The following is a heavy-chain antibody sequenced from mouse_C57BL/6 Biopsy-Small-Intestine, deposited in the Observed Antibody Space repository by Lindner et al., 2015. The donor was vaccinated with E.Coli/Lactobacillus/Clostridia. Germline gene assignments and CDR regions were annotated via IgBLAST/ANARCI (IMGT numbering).Heavy chain of an antibody. CDR2: INPSGDST. J-gene: IGHJ4*01. V-gene: IGHV1-64*01. Sequence: SVKVSCKASGYTFTSDHMHWVRQAPGQGLEWMGIINPSGDSTSYAQKFQGRVTMTRDTSTSTVYMELSSLRSEDTAVYYCASNVMGGFDYWGQGTLVTVSS. D-gene: IGHD1-1*02. CDR1: GYTFTSDH. CDR3: ASNVMGGFDY.